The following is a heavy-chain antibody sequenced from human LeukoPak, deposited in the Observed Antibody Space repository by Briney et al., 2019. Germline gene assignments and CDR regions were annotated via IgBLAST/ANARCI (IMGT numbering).Heavy chain of an antibody. Sequence: SVKVSCKASGGTFSSYAISWVRQAPGQGLEWMGGIIPIFGTANYAQKSQGRVTITTDESTSTAYMELSSLRSEDTAVYYCASDTGDGYNLLLDYWGQGTLVTVSS. J-gene: IGHJ4*02. D-gene: IGHD5-24*01. V-gene: IGHV1-69*05. CDR2: IIPIFGTA. CDR1: GGTFSSYA. CDR3: ASDTGDGYNLLLDY.